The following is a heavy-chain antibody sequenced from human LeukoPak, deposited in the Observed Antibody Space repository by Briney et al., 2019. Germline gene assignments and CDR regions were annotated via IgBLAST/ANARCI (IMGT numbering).Heavy chain of an antibody. Sequence: GGSLRLSCAASGFTFSSDSMNWVRQAPGKGLEWVSYISSSSSTIYYADSVKGRFTIPRDNAKNSLCVQMNSLRAEDAAVYYCARVGGVVTNFDYWGQGALVTVSS. J-gene: IGHJ4*02. CDR3: ARVGGVVTNFDY. D-gene: IGHD3-3*01. CDR2: ISSSSSTI. CDR1: GFTFSSDS. V-gene: IGHV3-48*01.